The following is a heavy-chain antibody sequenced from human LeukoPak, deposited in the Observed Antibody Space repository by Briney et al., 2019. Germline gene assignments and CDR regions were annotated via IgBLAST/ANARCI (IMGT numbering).Heavy chain of an antibody. CDR2: ISYSRSS. D-gene: IGHD2-2*01. J-gene: IGHJ4*02. V-gene: IGHV4-39*01. CDR1: GVSLSSSSHY. Sequence: SQTLSHTRTLSGVSLSSSSHYWGSIRQPPGKGLEWIVIISYSRSSEYISSLKSRVTLAVDTSKNQFSLNLKSVTAADAAVYYCARHYSVIVMVPAAPDPPFDYGGQGTLVTVSS. CDR3: ARHYSVIVMVPAAPDPPFDY.